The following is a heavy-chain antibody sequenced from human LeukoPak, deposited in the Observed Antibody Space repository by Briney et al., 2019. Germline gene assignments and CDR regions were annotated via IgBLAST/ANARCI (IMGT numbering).Heavy chain of an antibody. J-gene: IGHJ4*02. Sequence: PSETLSLTCTVSGGSISSSSYYWGWIRQPPGKGLEWIGSIYYSGSTYYNPSLKSRVTISVDTSKNQFSLKLSSVTAADTAVYYCARTTIFGVLEIDDYWGQGTLVTVSS. CDR3: ARTTIFGVLEIDDY. D-gene: IGHD3-3*01. V-gene: IGHV4-39*07. CDR1: GGSISSSSYY. CDR2: IYYSGST.